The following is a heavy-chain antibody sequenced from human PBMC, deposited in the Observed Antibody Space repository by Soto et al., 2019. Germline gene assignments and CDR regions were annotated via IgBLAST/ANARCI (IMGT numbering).Heavy chain of an antibody. CDR2: ISSSSSYI. V-gene: IGHV3-21*01. Sequence: EVQLVESGGGLVKPGGSLRLSCAASGFTFSSYSMNWVRQAQGKGLEWVSSISSSSSYIYYADSVKGRFTISRDNAKNSLYLQMNSLRAEDTAVYYCARGQGDYDFWSGYYFVDYWGQGTLVTVSS. CDR3: ARGQGDYDFWSGYYFVDY. D-gene: IGHD3-3*01. CDR1: GFTFSSYS. J-gene: IGHJ4*02.